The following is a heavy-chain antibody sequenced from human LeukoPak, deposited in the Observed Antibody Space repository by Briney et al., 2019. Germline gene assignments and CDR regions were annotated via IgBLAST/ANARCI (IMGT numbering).Heavy chain of an antibody. CDR1: GYSFTSYW. CDR3: ARPYCSGGSCPEYFQH. D-gene: IGHD2-15*01. Sequence: GASLKISCKGSGYSFTSYWIGWVRQMHAKGLERMGIIYPGDFDTRYSPSFQGQVTISADKSISTAYLQWSSLKASDTAMYYCARPYCSGGSCPEYFQHWGQGTLVTVSS. CDR2: IYPGDFDT. V-gene: IGHV5-51*01. J-gene: IGHJ1*01.